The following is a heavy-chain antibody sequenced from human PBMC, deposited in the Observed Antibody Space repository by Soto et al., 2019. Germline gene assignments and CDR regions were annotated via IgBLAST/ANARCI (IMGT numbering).Heavy chain of an antibody. CDR2: ISYDGSNK. V-gene: IGHV3-30-3*01. CDR3: ARDVAVAGIGPFDY. D-gene: IGHD6-19*01. J-gene: IGHJ4*02. Sequence: QVQLVESGGGVVQPGRSLRLSCAASRFTFSSYAMHWVRQAPGKGLEWVAVISYDGSNKYYADSVKGRFTISRDNSKNTLYLQMNSLRAEDTAVYYCARDVAVAGIGPFDYWGQGTLVTVSS. CDR1: RFTFSSYA.